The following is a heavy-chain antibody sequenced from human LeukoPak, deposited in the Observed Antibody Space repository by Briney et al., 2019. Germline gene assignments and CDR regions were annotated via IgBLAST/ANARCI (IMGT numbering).Heavy chain of an antibody. Sequence: ASVKVSCKASGGTFSSYAISWVRQAPGQGLEWMGRIIPILGIANYAQKFQGRVTITADKSTSTAYMELSSLRSGDTAVYYCARVTHYYYYGMDVWGQGTTVTVSS. V-gene: IGHV1-69*04. CDR1: GGTFSSYA. CDR3: ARVTHYYYYGMDV. J-gene: IGHJ6*02. CDR2: IIPILGIA.